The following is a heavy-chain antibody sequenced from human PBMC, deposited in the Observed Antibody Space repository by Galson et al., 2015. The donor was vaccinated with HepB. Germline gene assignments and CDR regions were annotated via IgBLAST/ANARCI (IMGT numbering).Heavy chain of an antibody. CDR1: GYSFTSYW. D-gene: IGHD2-21*01. CDR2: IDPSDSYT. V-gene: IGHV5-10-1*01. J-gene: IGHJ4*02. CDR3: ARHIGRWQRRKEFDY. Sequence: QSGAEVKKPGESLRISCKGSGYSFTSYWISWVRQMPGKGLEWMGRIDPSDSYTNYSPSFQGHVTISADKSISTAYLQWSSLKASDTAMYYCARHIGRWQRRKEFDYWGQGTLVTVSS.